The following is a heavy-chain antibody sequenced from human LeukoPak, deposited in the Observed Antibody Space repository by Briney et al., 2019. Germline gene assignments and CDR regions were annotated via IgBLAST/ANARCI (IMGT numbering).Heavy chain of an antibody. J-gene: IGHJ1*01. D-gene: IGHD3-10*01. V-gene: IGHV3-43D*03. Sequence: GGSLRLSCAASGLTFDDYAMHWVRQAPGKGLEWVSLISWDGGSTYYADSVKGRFTISRDNSKNSLYLQMNSLRAEDTALYYCAKGESPPEYFQHWGQGTLVTVSS. CDR3: AKGESPPEYFQH. CDR1: GLTFDDYA. CDR2: ISWDGGST.